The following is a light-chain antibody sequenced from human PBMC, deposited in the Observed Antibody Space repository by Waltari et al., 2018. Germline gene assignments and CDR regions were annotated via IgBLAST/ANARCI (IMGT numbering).Light chain of an antibody. V-gene: IGKV3-20*01. CDR1: ESVSRA. Sequence: EIVLTQYPGTLSLSVGERANVSCRASESVSRALAWYQQKPGQAPRLLIYGASTRATGIPDRFSGSGSGTDFSLTISRLEPDDFAVYYCQHYLRLPVTFGQGTTVEI. CDR3: QHYLRLPVT. J-gene: IGKJ1*01. CDR2: GAS.